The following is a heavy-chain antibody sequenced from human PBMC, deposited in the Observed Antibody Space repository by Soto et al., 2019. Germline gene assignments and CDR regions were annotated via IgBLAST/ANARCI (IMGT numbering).Heavy chain of an antibody. D-gene: IGHD1-20*01. V-gene: IGHV3-23*01. CDR1: GFTFSSYA. CDR2: ISGSGGST. Sequence: PGGSLRLSCAASGFTFSSYAMSWVRQAPGKGLEWVSAISGSGGSTYYADSVKGRFTISRDNSKNTLYLQMNSLRASDTAMYYCARRRFLTGSYWFDPWGQGTLVTVSS. CDR3: ARRRFLTGSYWFDP. J-gene: IGHJ5*02.